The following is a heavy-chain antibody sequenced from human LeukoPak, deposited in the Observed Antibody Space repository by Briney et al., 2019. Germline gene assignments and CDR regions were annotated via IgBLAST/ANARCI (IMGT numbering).Heavy chain of an antibody. J-gene: IGHJ4*02. Sequence: GGSLRLSCAASGFTFSGPAMHWVRQASGKGLEWVGRIRSKANSYATAYAASVKGRFTISRDDSKNTAYLQMNSLKTEDTAVYYCTSHSNYYGPGSSFDYWGQGTLVTVSS. D-gene: IGHD3-10*01. CDR1: GFTFSGPA. CDR3: TSHSNYYGPGSSFDY. CDR2: IRSKANSYAT. V-gene: IGHV3-73*01.